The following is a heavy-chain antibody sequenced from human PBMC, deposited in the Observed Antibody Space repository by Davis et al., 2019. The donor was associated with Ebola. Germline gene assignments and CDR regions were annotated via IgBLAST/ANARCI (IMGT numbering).Heavy chain of an antibody. J-gene: IGHJ6*02. CDR2: IYYSGST. V-gene: IGHV4-31*03. Sequence: SETLSLTCTVSGGSISSGGYYWSWIRQHPGKGLEWIGYIYYSGSTYYNPSLKSRVTISVDTSKNQFSLKLSSVTAADTAVYYCARGWGYCSSTSCYSLYYGMDVWGQGTTVTVSS. D-gene: IGHD2-2*01. CDR1: GGSISSGGYY. CDR3: ARGWGYCSSTSCYSLYYGMDV.